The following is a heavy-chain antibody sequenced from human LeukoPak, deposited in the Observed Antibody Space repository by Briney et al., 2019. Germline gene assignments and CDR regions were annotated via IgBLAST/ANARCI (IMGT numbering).Heavy chain of an antibody. D-gene: IGHD3-22*01. Sequence: PGGSLRPSCAASGFTFSSYGMHWVRQAPGKGLEWVAVISYDGSNKYYADSVKGRFTISRDNSKNTLYLQMNSLRAEDTAVYYCAKESSSGYYPDYWGQGTLVTVSS. J-gene: IGHJ4*02. V-gene: IGHV3-30*18. CDR1: GFTFSSYG. CDR2: ISYDGSNK. CDR3: AKESSSGYYPDY.